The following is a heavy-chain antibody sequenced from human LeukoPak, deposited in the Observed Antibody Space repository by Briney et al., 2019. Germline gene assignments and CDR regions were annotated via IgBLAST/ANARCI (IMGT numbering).Heavy chain of an antibody. CDR2: IYDSGNT. Sequence: ASGNLSLTCTVSGGSLSRYHWGWVRQPPGKGLEWVGYIYDSGNTNYNPSLKSRVTISIDTSKNQFSLKVSSVTAADTAVYYCARHLRGGATTGMDVWGQGTTVTVSS. D-gene: IGHD3-16*01. CDR1: GGSLSRYH. V-gene: IGHV4-59*08. CDR3: ARHLRGGATTGMDV. J-gene: IGHJ6*02.